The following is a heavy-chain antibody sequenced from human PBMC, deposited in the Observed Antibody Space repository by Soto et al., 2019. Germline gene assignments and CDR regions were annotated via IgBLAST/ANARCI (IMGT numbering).Heavy chain of an antibody. CDR3: ARSTMIVVGDFDY. D-gene: IGHD3-22*01. J-gene: IGHJ4*02. CDR2: SIPILGRE. CDR1: GGTFSSYA. Sequence: QVQLVQSGAEVKKPGSSVQVSCKASGGTFSSYAISWVRQAPGQGLEWMGGSIPILGRENYPQKFQGRVTITADESTSTAYMELISLRSEDTAVYYCARSTMIVVGDFDYWGQGTLVTVSS. V-gene: IGHV1-69*01.